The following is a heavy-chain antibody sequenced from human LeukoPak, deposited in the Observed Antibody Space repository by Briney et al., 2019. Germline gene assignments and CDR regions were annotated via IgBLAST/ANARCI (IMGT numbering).Heavy chain of an antibody. CDR2: MYYSGST. J-gene: IGHJ6*02. Sequence: SETLSLTCTVSGGSISSYYWSWIRQPPGKGLEWIGYMYYSGSTSYNPSLKSRVAMSVDTSNNQSSLKLSSVTAADTAVYYCAGFSSYYGMDVWGQGTTVTVSS. CDR3: AGFSSYYGMDV. V-gene: IGHV4-59*08. CDR1: GGSISSYY. D-gene: IGHD2-2*01.